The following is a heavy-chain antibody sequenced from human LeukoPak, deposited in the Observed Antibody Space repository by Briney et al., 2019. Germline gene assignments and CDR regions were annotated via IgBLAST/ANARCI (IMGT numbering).Heavy chain of an antibody. Sequence: GGSLRLSCAASGFTFSSFDMHWVRQPTGQGLEWVSAISGSGGSTYYADSVKGRFTISRDNSKNTLYLQMNSLRAEDTAVYYCAKNFDIVVVVAAIFWDYWGQGTLVTVSS. CDR3: AKNFDIVVVVAAIFWDY. D-gene: IGHD2-15*01. V-gene: IGHV3-23*01. CDR2: ISGSGGST. J-gene: IGHJ4*02. CDR1: GFTFSSFD.